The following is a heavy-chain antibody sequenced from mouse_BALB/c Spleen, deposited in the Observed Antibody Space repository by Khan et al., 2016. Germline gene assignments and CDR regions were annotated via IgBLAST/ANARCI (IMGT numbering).Heavy chain of an antibody. CDR2: ITYSGGT. J-gene: IGHJ3*01. V-gene: IGHV3-2*02. CDR1: GYSITSGYA. D-gene: IGHD1-1*01. CDR3: ARDYCCSSFFDY. Sequence: EVQLQESGPGLVKPSQSLSLTCPVTGYSITSGYAWNWIRQFPGSKLEWLGYITYSGGTSYNPSLKSRISVTRDTSKNQFFLQFNSVTTEDTATYYCARDYCCSSFFDYWGQGTMVTVSA.